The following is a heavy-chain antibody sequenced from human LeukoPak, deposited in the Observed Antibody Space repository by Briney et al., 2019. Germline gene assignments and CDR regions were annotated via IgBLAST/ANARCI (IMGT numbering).Heavy chain of an antibody. CDR1: GFTFSGFG. J-gene: IGHJ4*02. V-gene: IGHV3-30*03. CDR2: ISYDGRYK. D-gene: IGHD3-22*01. CDR3: ARDSLITMIVVVLDY. Sequence: PGGSLRLSCAASGFTFSGFGMHWVRQAPGKGLEWVAEISYDGRYKNYIESVKGRFTIARDNSKNTLYLQMDSLRAEDTAVYYCARDSLITMIVVVLDYWGQGTPVTVSS.